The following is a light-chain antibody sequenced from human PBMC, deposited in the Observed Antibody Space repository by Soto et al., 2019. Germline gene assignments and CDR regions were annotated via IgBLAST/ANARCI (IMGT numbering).Light chain of an antibody. J-gene: IGKJ1*01. CDR2: GAS. Sequence: EIVMTQSPATLSVSPGERATLSCRASQSVSSNLAWYQQKPGQAPRLLIYGASTRATGIPARFSGSGSGTEFTLTISSLLSEDFAVYYCQQYNNWPPWTFGPGTKVEIK. V-gene: IGKV3-15*01. CDR3: QQYNNWPPWT. CDR1: QSVSSN.